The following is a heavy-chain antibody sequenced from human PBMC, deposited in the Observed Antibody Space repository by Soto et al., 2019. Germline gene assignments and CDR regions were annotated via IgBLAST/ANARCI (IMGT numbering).Heavy chain of an antibody. CDR3: ARSGDYVWGSYRPPYYFDY. D-gene: IGHD3-16*02. Sequence: GGSLRLSCAASGFTFSSYWMSWVRQAPGKGLEWVANIKQDGSEKYYVDSVKGRFTISRDNAKNSLYLQMNSLRAEDTAVYYCARSGDYVWGSYRPPYYFDYWGQGTLVTVSS. CDR1: GFTFSSYW. V-gene: IGHV3-7*05. CDR2: IKQDGSEK. J-gene: IGHJ4*02.